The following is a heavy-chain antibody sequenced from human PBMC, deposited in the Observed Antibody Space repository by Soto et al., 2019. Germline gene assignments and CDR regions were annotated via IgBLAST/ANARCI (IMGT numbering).Heavy chain of an antibody. Sequence: QVHLVQSGGEVKKPGASVKVSCKASGYTFNRHGITWVRQAPGQALEWMGWISGYNGDINYEQNFQGRVTLSSDTLTSTVYLDLKSLSFDDTDVYYCARVRIVGAREIDFWGQGTLVTVSS. J-gene: IGHJ4*02. CDR1: GYTFNRHG. D-gene: IGHD1-26*01. CDR3: ARVRIVGAREIDF. CDR2: ISGYNGDI. V-gene: IGHV1-18*04.